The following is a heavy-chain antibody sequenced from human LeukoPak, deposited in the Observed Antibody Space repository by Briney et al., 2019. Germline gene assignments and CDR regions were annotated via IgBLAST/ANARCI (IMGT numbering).Heavy chain of an antibody. J-gene: IGHJ5*01. CDR1: GYIFPTYW. Sequence: GASLQISCKSSGYIFPTYWIGGGRPLAGKGLEWMGLICPGDSDTRYSPSFQGQVTISVDKSFNTAYLQWSSLKASDTAIYYCARSQYRHAFDSWGQGTLVTVSS. CDR2: ICPGDSDT. D-gene: IGHD5-18*01. V-gene: IGHV5-51*01. CDR3: ARSQYRHAFDS.